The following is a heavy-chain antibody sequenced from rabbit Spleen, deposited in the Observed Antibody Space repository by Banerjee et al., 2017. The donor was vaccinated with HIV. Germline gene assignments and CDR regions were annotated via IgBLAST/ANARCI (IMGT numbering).Heavy chain of an antibody. V-gene: IGHV1S45*01. D-gene: IGHD8-1*01. Sequence: EQLVESGGGLVKPEGSLKLSCTASGFSFSNKAVMCWVRQAPGKGLEWIACIYGGSGSAYYASWAKGRFTISKASSTTVTLQMTSLTAADTAIYFCARGAGGSAYRLNLWGPGTLVTVS. CDR3: ARGAGGSAYRLNL. CDR2: IYGGSGSA. CDR1: GFSFSNKAV. J-gene: IGHJ4*01.